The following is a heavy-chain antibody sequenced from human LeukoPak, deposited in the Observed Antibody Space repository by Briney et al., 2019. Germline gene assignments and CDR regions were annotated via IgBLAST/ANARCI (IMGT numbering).Heavy chain of an antibody. V-gene: IGHV1-2*02. CDR1: GYTFTSYG. D-gene: IGHD1-26*01. J-gene: IGHJ4*02. CDR3: ARVSGSYSPPDY. Sequence: GASVKVSCKASGYTFTSYGISWVQQAPGQGLEWMGWINPNSGGTNYAQKFQGRVTMTRDTSISTAYMELSRLRSDDTAVYYCARVSGSYSPPDYWGQGTLVTVSS. CDR2: INPNSGGT.